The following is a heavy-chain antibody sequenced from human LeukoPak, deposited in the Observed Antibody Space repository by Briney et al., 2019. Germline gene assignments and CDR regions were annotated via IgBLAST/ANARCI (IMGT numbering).Heavy chain of an antibody. Sequence: SETLSLTCTVSGGSISSGSYYWGWIRQPPGKGLEWIATIYYSGSAYYNPSLKSRVTISVDTSKNQFSLKLSSVTAADTAMYYCARQYGKITMVRGVIGDDYWGQGTLVTVSP. D-gene: IGHD3-10*01. V-gene: IGHV4-39*01. CDR3: ARQYGKITMVRGVIGDDY. CDR1: GGSISSGSYY. J-gene: IGHJ4*02. CDR2: IYYSGSA.